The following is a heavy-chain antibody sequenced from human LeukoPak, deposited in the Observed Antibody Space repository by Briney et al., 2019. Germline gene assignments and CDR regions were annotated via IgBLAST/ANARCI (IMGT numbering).Heavy chain of an antibody. CDR1: GFTFSSYG. J-gene: IGHJ4*02. Sequence: GGSLRLSCAASGFTFSSYGMNWVRQAPGKGLEWVANIKGDGREKYYVDSVKGRFTLSRDNAKNLLFLQMNSLRAEDTAVYYCTRGHYSESRNWGQGTLVTVSS. D-gene: IGHD4-11*01. CDR2: IKGDGREK. CDR3: TRGHYSESRN. V-gene: IGHV3-7*01.